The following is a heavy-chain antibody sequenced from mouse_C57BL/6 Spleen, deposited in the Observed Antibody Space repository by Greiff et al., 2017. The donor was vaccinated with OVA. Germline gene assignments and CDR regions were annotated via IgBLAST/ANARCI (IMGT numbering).Heavy chain of an antibody. J-gene: IGHJ1*03. D-gene: IGHD1-1*01. CDR2: ISSGSSTI. CDR3: ARGGYYGSSWYFDV. CDR1: GFTFSDYG. V-gene: IGHV5-17*01. Sequence: EVKLMESGGGLVKPGGSLKLSCAASGFTFSDYGMHWVRQAPEKGLEWVAYISSGSSTIYYADTVKGRFTISRDNAKNTLFLQMTSLRSEDTAMYYCARGGYYGSSWYFDVWGTGTTVTVSS.